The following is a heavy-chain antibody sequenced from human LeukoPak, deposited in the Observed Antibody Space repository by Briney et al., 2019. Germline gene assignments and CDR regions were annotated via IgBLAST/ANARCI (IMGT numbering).Heavy chain of an antibody. CDR1: GYTFTSYG. CDR2: ISAYNGNT. Sequence: GASVKVSCKASGYTFTSYGISWVRQAPGQGLEWMGWISAYNGNTNYAQKLQGRVTMTRDTSISTAYMELSRLRSDDTAVYYCARDQYDDSSGYSLYYFDYWGQGTLVTVSS. V-gene: IGHV1-18*01. CDR3: ARDQYDDSSGYSLYYFDY. J-gene: IGHJ4*02. D-gene: IGHD3-22*01.